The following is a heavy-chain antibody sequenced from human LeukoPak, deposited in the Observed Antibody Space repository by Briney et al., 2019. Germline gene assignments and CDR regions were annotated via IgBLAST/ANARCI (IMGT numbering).Heavy chain of an antibody. D-gene: IGHD3-16*01. CDR2: IYYSGST. Sequence: SETLSLTCTVSGVSISSYYWSWIRQPPGKGLEWIGYIYYSGSTNYNPSLKSRVTISVDTSKNQFSLKLSSVTAADTAVYYCARRGTYYYYYMDVWGKGTTVTVSS. CDR1: GVSISSYY. V-gene: IGHV4-59*01. CDR3: ARRGTYYYYYMDV. J-gene: IGHJ6*03.